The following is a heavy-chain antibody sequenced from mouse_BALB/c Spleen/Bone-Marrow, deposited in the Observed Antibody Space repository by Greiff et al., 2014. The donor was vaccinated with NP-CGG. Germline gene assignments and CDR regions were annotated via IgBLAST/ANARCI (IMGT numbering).Heavy chain of an antibody. D-gene: IGHD4-1*01. J-gene: IGHJ1*01. V-gene: IGHV5-6*01. CDR2: ISSGGGNT. CDR3: ARRGNWNVRRCFDV. Sequence: EVQLVESGGDLVKPGGSLKLSCAASGFTFSTYGMPWVRQTPDQRLEWVATISSGGGNTYYPDNVKGRFAISTDNTNNTLYQQVSSLQSEDTAMYYCARRGNWNVRRCFDVWGAGTMVTVSA. CDR1: GFTFSTYG.